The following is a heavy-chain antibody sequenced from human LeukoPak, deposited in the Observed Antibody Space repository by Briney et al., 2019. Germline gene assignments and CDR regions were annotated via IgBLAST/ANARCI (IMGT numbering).Heavy chain of an antibody. Sequence: GRSLRLLCGASGFTFRSYGMHWVRQAPGKGLEGVAVIWYDGSNKYYADSVKGRFTISRDNSKNTLYLQMNSLRAEDTAVYYCANGYCSGGSCYSLFQHWGQGTLVTVSS. J-gene: IGHJ1*01. CDR3: ANGYCSGGSCYSLFQH. CDR1: GFTFRSYG. V-gene: IGHV3-33*06. CDR2: IWYDGSNK. D-gene: IGHD2-15*01.